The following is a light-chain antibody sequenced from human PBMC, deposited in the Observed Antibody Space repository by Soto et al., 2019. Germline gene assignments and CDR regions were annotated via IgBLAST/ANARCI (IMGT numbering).Light chain of an antibody. V-gene: IGKV3-20*01. CDR1: QSVSSRF. J-gene: IGKJ2*01. CDR2: GAS. Sequence: EIVLTQSPGTLSLSPGERATLSCRASQSVSSRFLAWYQQKPGQAPRLLIYGASSRATGIPDRFSGSGSGTDFTLTITRLEPEDFAVYYCQQYGSSPPYTFGQGTKLEIK. CDR3: QQYGSSPPYT.